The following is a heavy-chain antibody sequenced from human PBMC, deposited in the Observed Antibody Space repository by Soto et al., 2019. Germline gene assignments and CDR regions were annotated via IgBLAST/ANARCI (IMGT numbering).Heavy chain of an antibody. D-gene: IGHD3-22*01. V-gene: IGHV1-2*04. Sequence: ASLKVSCKASGYTFTGYYMHWVRQAPGQGLEWMGWINPNSGGTNYAQKFQGWVTMTRDTSISTAYMELSRLRSDDTAVYYCARADSSGYRRAMDVWGQGTTVTVSS. CDR1: GYTFTGYY. J-gene: IGHJ6*02. CDR2: INPNSGGT. CDR3: ARADSSGYRRAMDV.